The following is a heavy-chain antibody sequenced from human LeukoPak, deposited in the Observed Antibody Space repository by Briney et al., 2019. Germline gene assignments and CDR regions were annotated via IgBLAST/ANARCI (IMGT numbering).Heavy chain of an antibody. V-gene: IGHV4-39*01. CDR2: IYYSGST. CDR3: ARQPRDCSGGSCYSFDY. D-gene: IGHD2-15*01. J-gene: IGHJ4*02. Sequence: PSETLSLTCTVSGGSISSSSYYWGWIRQPPGKGLEWIGSIYYSGSTYYNPSLKSRVTISVDTSKNQFSLKLSSVTAADTAVYYCARQPRDCSGGSCYSFDYWGQGTLVTVSS. CDR1: GGSISSSSYY.